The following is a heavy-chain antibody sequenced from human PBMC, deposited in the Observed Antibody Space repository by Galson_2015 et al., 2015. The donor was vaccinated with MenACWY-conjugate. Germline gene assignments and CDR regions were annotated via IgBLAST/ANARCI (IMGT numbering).Heavy chain of an antibody. V-gene: IGHV5-10-1*04. CDR1: GYTFTSYW. J-gene: IGHJ5*02. CDR3: ARHLGSGWFGGFAP. Sequence: QSGAEVKKPGESLRISCKASGYTFTSYWITWVRQMPGKALEWMGRIDPSDSFINYSPSFQGQVTISADKSISTAYLQWGSLKASDTAMYYCARHLGSGWFGGFAPWGQGTLVTVSS. CDR2: IDPSDSFI. D-gene: IGHD6-19*01.